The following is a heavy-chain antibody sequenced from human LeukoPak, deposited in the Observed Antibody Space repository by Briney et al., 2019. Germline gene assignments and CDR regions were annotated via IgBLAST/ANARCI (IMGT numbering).Heavy chain of an antibody. CDR3: ARDWSTVDAFDI. CDR2: IYSGGST. CDR1: GFTVSSNY. J-gene: IGHJ3*02. V-gene: IGHV3-66*01. Sequence: GGSLRLSCAASGFTVSSNYMSWVRQAPGKGLEWVSVIYSGGSTYYADSVKGRFTISRDNSKNTLYLQMNSLRAEDTAVYYCARDWSTVDAFDIWGQGTMVIVSS. D-gene: IGHD3-3*01.